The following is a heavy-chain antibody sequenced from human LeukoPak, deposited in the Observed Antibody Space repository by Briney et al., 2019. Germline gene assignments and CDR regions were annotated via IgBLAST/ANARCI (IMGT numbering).Heavy chain of an antibody. Sequence: GASVKVSCKASGGTFSSYAINWVRQATGQGLEWMGWMNPNSGNTGYAQKFQGRVTMTRNTSISTAYMELSSLRSEDTAVYYCARGGTIVVVPDYNNWFDPWGQGTLVTVSS. V-gene: IGHV1-8*02. J-gene: IGHJ5*02. CDR1: GGTFSSYA. CDR3: ARGGTIVVVPDYNNWFDP. D-gene: IGHD2-2*01. CDR2: MNPNSGNT.